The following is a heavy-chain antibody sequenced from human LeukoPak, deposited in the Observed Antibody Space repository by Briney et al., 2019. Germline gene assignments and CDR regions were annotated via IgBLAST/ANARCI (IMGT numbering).Heavy chain of an antibody. Sequence: SDTLSLTCAVCGVSFSGYYWSWICQPPGKGLEWRGEINHSGSTNYNPSLKSRVTISVYTSNKQFSLKLSSVTAAVTAVDYCARGSWIVANYWGQGTLVTVSS. CDR3: ARGSWIVANY. D-gene: IGHD3-22*01. CDR1: GVSFSGYY. CDR2: INHSGST. V-gene: IGHV4-34*01. J-gene: IGHJ4*02.